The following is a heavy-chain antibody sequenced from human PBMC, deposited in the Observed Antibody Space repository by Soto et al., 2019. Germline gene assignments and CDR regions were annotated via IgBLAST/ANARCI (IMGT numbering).Heavy chain of an antibody. CDR1: GFTFSSYA. J-gene: IGHJ6*02. V-gene: IGHV3-23*01. CDR2: ISGSGGST. D-gene: IGHD5-12*01. CDR3: AKVGGYNVYYYYGMDV. Sequence: PGGSLRLSCAASGFTFSSYAMSWVRQAPGKGLEWVSAISGSGGSTYYADSVKGRFTISRDNSKNTLYLQMNSLRAEDTAVYYCAKVGGYNVYYYYGMDVWGQGTTVTVSS.